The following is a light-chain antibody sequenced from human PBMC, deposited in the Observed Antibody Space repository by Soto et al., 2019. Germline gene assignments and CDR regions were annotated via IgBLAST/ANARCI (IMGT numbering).Light chain of an antibody. J-gene: IGKJ5*01. CDR1: QSVSSNY. CDR2: DAS. CDR3: QQRSNWPPT. Sequence: TLLGQSPDTVSLSPGERTTLSCRASQSVSSNYLAWYQQKLGQAPRLLIYDASNRATGIPARFSGSGSGTDFTLTISSLEPEDFAVYYCQQRSNWPPTFGQGTRLEIK. V-gene: IGKV3-11*01.